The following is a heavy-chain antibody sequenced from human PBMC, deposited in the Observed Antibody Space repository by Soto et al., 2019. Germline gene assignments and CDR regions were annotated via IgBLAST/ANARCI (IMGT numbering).Heavy chain of an antibody. CDR3: ARSPSSGWYYFDY. CDR2: INSDGSST. Sequence: GSLRLSCAASEFTFSSYWMYWVRQAPGKGLVWVSRINSDGSSTSYADSVKGRFTISRDNAKNTLYLQMSSLRAEDTAVYYCARSPSSGWYYFDYWGQGTLVTVSS. J-gene: IGHJ4*02. D-gene: IGHD6-19*01. V-gene: IGHV3-74*01. CDR1: EFTFSSYW.